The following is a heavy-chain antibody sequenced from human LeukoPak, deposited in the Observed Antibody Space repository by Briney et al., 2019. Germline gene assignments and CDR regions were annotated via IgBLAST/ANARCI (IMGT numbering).Heavy chain of an antibody. J-gene: IGHJ4*02. Sequence: ASVKVSCKTSGYSFNIYEINWVRQATGQGLEWMGWISAYNGNTNYAQKLQGRVTMTTDTSTSTAYMELRSLRSDDTAVYYCARDSWPPGGGSSSPFDYWGQGTLVTVSS. CDR2: ISAYNGNT. V-gene: IGHV1-18*01. CDR1: GYSFNIYE. D-gene: IGHD1-26*01. CDR3: ARDSWPPGGGSSSPFDY.